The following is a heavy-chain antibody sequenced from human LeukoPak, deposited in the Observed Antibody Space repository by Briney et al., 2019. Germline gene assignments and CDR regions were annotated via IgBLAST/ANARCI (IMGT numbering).Heavy chain of an antibody. CDR2: IRYDGSNK. CDR1: GFTFSSYG. V-gene: IGHV3-30*02. D-gene: IGHD4-17*01. J-gene: IGHJ4*02. Sequence: GGSMRLSCAASGFTFSSYGMHWVRQAPGKGLEWVAFIRYDGSNKYYADSVKGRFTIYRDNSKNTLYLQMNSLRAEDTAVYYCAKDPGDYGDYGYWGQGTLVTVSS. CDR3: AKDPGDYGDYGY.